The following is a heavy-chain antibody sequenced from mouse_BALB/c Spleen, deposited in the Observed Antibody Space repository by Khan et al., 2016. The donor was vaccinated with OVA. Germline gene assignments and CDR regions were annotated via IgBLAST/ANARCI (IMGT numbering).Heavy chain of an antibody. J-gene: IGHJ4*01. CDR3: ARDAGRY. CDR2: INPKNGIT. Sequence: QLQESGPELVKPGASVKISCKTSGYTFTEYTLHWVKQSHGKSLEWIGVINPKNGITSYNQKFKGKATLTVDKSSSTAYMEFRSLTSEDSAVYYCARDAGRYWGQGTSVTVSS. D-gene: IGHD3-3*01. CDR1: GYTFTEYT. V-gene: IGHV1-18*01.